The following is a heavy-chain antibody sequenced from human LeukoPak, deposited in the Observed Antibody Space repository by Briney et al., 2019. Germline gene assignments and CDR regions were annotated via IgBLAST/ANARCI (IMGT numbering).Heavy chain of an antibody. J-gene: IGHJ4*02. CDR1: GFTFSSYA. V-gene: IGHV3-23*01. CDR3: ANGYSSGSTETPVVIS. Sequence: GGSLRLSCAASGFTFSSYAMSWVRQAPGKGLEWVSAISGSGGSTYYADSVKGRFTISRDNSKNTLYLQMNSLRAEDTAVYYCANGYSSGSTETPVVISWGQGTLVTVSS. D-gene: IGHD6-19*01. CDR2: ISGSGGST.